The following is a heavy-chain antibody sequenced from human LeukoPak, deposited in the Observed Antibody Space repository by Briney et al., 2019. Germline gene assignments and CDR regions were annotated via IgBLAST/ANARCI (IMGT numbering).Heavy chain of an antibody. V-gene: IGHV1-46*01. D-gene: IGHD6-19*01. CDR1: GYTFTSYY. Sequence: ASVKVSCKASGYTFTSYYMHWVRQAPGQGLEWMGIINPSGGSTSYAQKFQGRVTMTRDTPPSTVYMELSSLRSEDTAVYYCASGGAGKVSLAYWGQGTLVTVSS. CDR3: ASGGAGKVSLAY. J-gene: IGHJ4*02. CDR2: INPSGGST.